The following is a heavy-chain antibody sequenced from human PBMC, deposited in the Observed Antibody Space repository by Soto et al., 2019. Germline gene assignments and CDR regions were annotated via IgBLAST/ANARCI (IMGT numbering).Heavy chain of an antibody. CDR2: IKSKLDGETI. J-gene: IGHJ4*02. CDR3: TPLALKYNSDWYEFSD. D-gene: IGHD6-19*01. Sequence: EGQLVESGGGLVKPGGSLTLSCAASGFAFRNVWMHWVRQAPGQGLEWVGRIKSKLDGETIDYAAPVKGRFTILRDDSKNMLYLQMNSLKTEDTGVYYCTPLALKYNSDWYEFSDWGQGTLVTVSS. CDR1: GFAFRNVW. V-gene: IGHV3-15*07.